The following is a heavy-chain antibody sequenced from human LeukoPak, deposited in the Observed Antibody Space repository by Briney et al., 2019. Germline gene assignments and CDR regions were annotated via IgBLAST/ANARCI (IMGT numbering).Heavy chain of an antibody. CDR2: ISSSGSTI. CDR3: AELGITMIGGV. Sequence: GGSLRLSCAASGFTFSTFGMSWVRQAPGKGLEWVSYISSSGSTIYYADSVKGRFTISGDNAKNSLYLQMNSLRAEDTAVYYCAELGITMIGGVWGKGTTVTISS. J-gene: IGHJ6*04. D-gene: IGHD3-10*02. V-gene: IGHV3-48*03. CDR1: GFTFSTFG.